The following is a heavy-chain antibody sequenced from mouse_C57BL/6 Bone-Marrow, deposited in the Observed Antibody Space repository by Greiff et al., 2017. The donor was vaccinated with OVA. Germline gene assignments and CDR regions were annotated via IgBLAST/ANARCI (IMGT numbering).Heavy chain of an antibody. Sequence: EVQLQQSGPVLVKPGASVKMSCKASGYTFTDYYMNWVKQSHGKSLEWIGVINPYNGGTSYNQKFKGKATLTVDKSSSTAYMELNSLTSEDSAVYYCARNGYYAERDYWGQGTTLTVSS. CDR3: ARNGYYAERDY. CDR1: GYTFTDYY. J-gene: IGHJ2*01. CDR2: INPYNGGT. V-gene: IGHV1-19*01. D-gene: IGHD2-3*01.